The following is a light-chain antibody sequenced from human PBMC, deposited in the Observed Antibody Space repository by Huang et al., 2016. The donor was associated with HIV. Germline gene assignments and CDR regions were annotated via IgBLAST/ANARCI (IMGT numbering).Light chain of an antibody. V-gene: IGKV3-20*01. CDR2: CAT. CDR1: HSVTNNY. J-gene: IGKJ1*01. Sequence: IVLTQSPGTLSLSSGERATLSCRASHSVTNNYLAWYQQKPGQSPRLLIYCATNRAQGSPDRLSGSGSGTNVTLTSNRLDPEDVAVYYCQQYDDSRTFGQGTKVEI. CDR3: QQYDDSRT.